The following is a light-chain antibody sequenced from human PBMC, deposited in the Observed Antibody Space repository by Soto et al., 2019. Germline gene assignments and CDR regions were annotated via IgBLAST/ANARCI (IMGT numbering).Light chain of an antibody. J-gene: IGLJ1*01. CDR2: DVT. V-gene: IGLV2-14*03. Sequence: QSALTQPASVSGSPGQSITLSCTGTSSDVGGYNYVSWYQHHPGKAPKLMIYDVTTRPSGVSNRFSGSKSANTASLTICRLQAEDEADYYCGSYTTSNTLVFGTGPKLTVL. CDR1: SSDVGGYNY. CDR3: GSYTTSNTLV.